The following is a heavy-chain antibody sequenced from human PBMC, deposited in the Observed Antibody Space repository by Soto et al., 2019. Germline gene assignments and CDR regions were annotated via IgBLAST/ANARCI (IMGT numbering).Heavy chain of an antibody. J-gene: IGHJ5*02. CDR1: GYTFTSYG. Sequence: ASVKVSCKASGYTFTSYGISWVRQAPGQGLEWMGWISAYNGNTNYAQKLQGRVTMTTDTSTSTAYMELRSLRSDDTAVYYCARDLGYSSSWYPYNNWFDPWGQGTRVTVSS. CDR3: ARDLGYSSSWYPYNNWFDP. CDR2: ISAYNGNT. D-gene: IGHD6-13*01. V-gene: IGHV1-18*04.